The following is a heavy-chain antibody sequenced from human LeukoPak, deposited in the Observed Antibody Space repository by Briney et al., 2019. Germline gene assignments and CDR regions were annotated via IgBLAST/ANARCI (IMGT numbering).Heavy chain of an antibody. J-gene: IGHJ4*02. D-gene: IGHD3-22*01. CDR3: AKGNYYDSSGSFYFDY. CDR2: ISGSGDNT. V-gene: IGHV3-23*01. Sequence: GGSLRLSCAASGFTFSSYAMSWVRQAPGKGLEWVSGISGSGDNTYYADSVKGRFTISRDNSKNTQYVQVNSLGTEDTAAYYCAKGNYYDSSGSFYFDYWGQGTLVTVSS. CDR1: GFTFSSYA.